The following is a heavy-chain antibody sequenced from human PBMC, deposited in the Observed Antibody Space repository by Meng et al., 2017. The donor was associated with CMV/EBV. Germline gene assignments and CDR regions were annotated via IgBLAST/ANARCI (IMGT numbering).Heavy chain of an antibody. J-gene: IGHJ4*02. V-gene: IGHV1-2*02. Sequence: ASVKVSCKASGYTFTGYYMHWVRQAPGQGLEWMGWINPNSGGTNYAQKLQGRVTMTRDTSISTAYMELSRLRSDDTAVYYCARFVGYCSSTSCYPKRGLVDYWGQGTRVTVSS. D-gene: IGHD2-2*01. CDR3: ARFVGYCSSTSCYPKRGLVDY. CDR1: GYTFTGYY. CDR2: INPNSGGT.